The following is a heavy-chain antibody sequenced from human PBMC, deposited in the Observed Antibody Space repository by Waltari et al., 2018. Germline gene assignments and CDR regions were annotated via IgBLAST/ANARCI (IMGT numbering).Heavy chain of an antibody. CDR2: INTNTGNP. Sequence: QVQLVQSGSELKKPGASVKVTCKASGYTFTTYAMNCVRQAPGQGLEWMVWINTNTGNPTYAQGFTGRFVFSVETSVSTAYLQISRLKAEDTAVYYCARSMGTNYYGMDVWGQGTTVTVSS. CDR1: GYTFTTYA. D-gene: IGHD5-18*01. CDR3: ARSMGTNYYGMDV. V-gene: IGHV7-4-1*02. J-gene: IGHJ6*02.